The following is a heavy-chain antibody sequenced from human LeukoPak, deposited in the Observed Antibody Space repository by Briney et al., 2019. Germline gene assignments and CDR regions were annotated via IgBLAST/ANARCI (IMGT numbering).Heavy chain of an antibody. CDR2: IHSDGTTT. D-gene: IGHD3-16*01. J-gene: IGHJ4*02. Sequence: GGSLRLSCGASGFTFSDYWMHWVRQAPGKGLVWVSRIHSDGTTTSYADSVKGRFTVSRDNAKNTVFLQMNSLRAEDTAVYYCAKASWVSSTDAVRWGQGTLVTVSS. V-gene: IGHV3-74*01. CDR3: AKASWVSSTDAVR. CDR1: GFTFSDYW.